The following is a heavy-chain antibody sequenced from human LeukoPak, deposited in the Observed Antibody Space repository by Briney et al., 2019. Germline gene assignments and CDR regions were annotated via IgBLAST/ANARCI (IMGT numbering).Heavy chain of an antibody. V-gene: IGHV3-7*01. D-gene: IGHD3-3*01. CDR2: ITQDGSEK. CDR3: ARVFIPSLTVFIIRGAFDI. J-gene: IGHJ3*02. Sequence: GGSVRLSCAASGFTFSSYWMSWVRQAPGKELEWVANITQDGSEKYYVDSVKGRFTISRDNAKNSLYLQMNSLRAEDTAVYYRARVFIPSLTVFIIRGAFDIWGQGTMVTVSS. CDR1: GFTFSSYW.